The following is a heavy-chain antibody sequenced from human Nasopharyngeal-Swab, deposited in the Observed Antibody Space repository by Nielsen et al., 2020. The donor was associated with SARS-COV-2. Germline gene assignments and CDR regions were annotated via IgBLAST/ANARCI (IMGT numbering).Heavy chain of an antibody. CDR3: ASNGWLQSSYYYYYMDV. D-gene: IGHD5-24*01. V-gene: IGHV1-18*01. CDR1: GYTFTSYG. CDR2: ISAYNGNT. J-gene: IGHJ6*03. Sequence: ASVKVSCKASGYTFTSYGISWVRQAPGQGLEWMGWISAYNGNTNYAQKLQGRVTMTTDTSTSTAYMELRSLRSDDTAVYYCASNGWLQSSYYYYYMDVWGKGTTVTVSS.